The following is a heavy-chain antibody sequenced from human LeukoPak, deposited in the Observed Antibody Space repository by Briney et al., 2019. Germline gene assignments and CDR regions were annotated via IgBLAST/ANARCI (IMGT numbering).Heavy chain of an antibody. Sequence: PGGSLRLSCAASGFSFSSYWMSWVRQAPGKGLEWVSTISGDGSRTEYADSVKGRFTISRDNSKNTLYLQMNSLRADDTAVCYCARGGPYSSSQSWFDPWGQGTLVTVSS. D-gene: IGHD6-19*01. CDR3: ARGGPYSSSQSWFDP. J-gene: IGHJ5*02. CDR1: GFSFSSYW. CDR2: ISGDGSRT. V-gene: IGHV3-23*01.